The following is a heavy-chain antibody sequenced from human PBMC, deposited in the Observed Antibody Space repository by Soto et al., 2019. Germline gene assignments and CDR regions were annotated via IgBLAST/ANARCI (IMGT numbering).Heavy chain of an antibody. Sequence: PGGSLRHSCASSGFTVSSNYMSLVRQAPGKGLEWVSVIYSGGSTYYADSVKGRFTISRDNSKNTLYLQMNSLRAEDTAVYYCARDRVESGYPEYFQHWGQGTLVTVSS. CDR3: ARDRVESGYPEYFQH. CDR2: IYSGGST. D-gene: IGHD3-22*01. CDR1: GFTVSSNY. V-gene: IGHV3-53*01. J-gene: IGHJ1*01.